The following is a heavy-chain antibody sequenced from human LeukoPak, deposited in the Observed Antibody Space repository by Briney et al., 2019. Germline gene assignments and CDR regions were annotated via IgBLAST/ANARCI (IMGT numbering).Heavy chain of an antibody. J-gene: IGHJ5*02. Sequence: SETLSLTCTVSGGSISSSSYYWGWIRQPPGKGLEWIGSIYYSGSTYYNPSLKSRVTISVDTSKNQFSLKLSSVTAADAAVYYCARLRPQQLVLSAREVNWFDPWGQGTLVTVSS. V-gene: IGHV4-39*07. CDR3: ARLRPQQLVLSAREVNWFDP. CDR2: IYYSGST. CDR1: GGSISSSSYY. D-gene: IGHD6-13*01.